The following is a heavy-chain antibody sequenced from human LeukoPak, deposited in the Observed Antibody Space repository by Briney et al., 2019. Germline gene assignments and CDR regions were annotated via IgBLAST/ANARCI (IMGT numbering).Heavy chain of an antibody. D-gene: IGHD5-18*01. CDR3: ATARTIPGYSYGYYDY. Sequence: ASVKVSCKVSGYTLTELSMHWVRQAPGKGLEWMGGFDPEDGETIYAQKFQGRVTMTEDTSIDTAYMELSSLRAEDTAVYYCATARTIPGYSYGYYDYWGQGTLVTVSS. J-gene: IGHJ4*02. V-gene: IGHV1-24*01. CDR1: GYTLTELS. CDR2: FDPEDGET.